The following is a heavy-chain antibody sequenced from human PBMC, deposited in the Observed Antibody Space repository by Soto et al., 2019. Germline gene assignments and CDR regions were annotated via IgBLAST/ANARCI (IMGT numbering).Heavy chain of an antibody. CDR2: ISYSGST. CDR1: GGSISSGNYY. CDR3: ASQHYYDSSGYYVVY. J-gene: IGHJ4*02. V-gene: IGHV4-39*01. D-gene: IGHD3-22*01. Sequence: SETLSLTCTVSGGSISSGNYYWSWIRQPPGKGLEWIGFISYSGSTYYDSSLQSRVTISIDTSKNQFSLKLSSVTATDTAVYYCASQHYYDSSGYYVVYWGQGTLVTVSS.